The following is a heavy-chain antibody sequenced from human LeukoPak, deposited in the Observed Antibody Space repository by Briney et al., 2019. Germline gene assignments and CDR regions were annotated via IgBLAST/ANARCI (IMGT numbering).Heavy chain of an antibody. V-gene: IGHV3-74*01. Sequence: SGGSLRLSCAASGFTFSGSAMHWVRQDPGKGLVWVSFINPDGSTTNYADSVKGRFTISRDNAKNALYLQMNSLRAEDTAVYYCAKDLHYGSADYWGQGTLVTVPS. D-gene: IGHD3-10*01. J-gene: IGHJ4*02. CDR3: AKDLHYGSADY. CDR1: GFTFSGSA. CDR2: INPDGSTT.